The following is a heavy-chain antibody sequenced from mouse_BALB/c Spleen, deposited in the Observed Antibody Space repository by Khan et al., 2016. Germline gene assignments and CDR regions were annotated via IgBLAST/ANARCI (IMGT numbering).Heavy chain of an antibody. J-gene: IGHJ3*01. CDR2: IDTANGNT. CDR1: GFNIKDTY. CDR3: ARSHYDYDVGFAY. D-gene: IGHD2-4*01. V-gene: IGHV14-3*02. Sequence: VQLQQSGAELVKPGASVKLSCTASGFNIKDTYMHWVKQRPEQGLEWIGRIDTANGNTKYDPKFQGKATIPADTSSNTAYLQLSRLTPEDTAVYYCARSHYDYDVGFAYWGQGTLVTVSA.